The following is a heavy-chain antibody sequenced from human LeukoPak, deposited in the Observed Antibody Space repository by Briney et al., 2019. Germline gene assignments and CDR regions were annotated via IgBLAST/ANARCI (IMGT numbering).Heavy chain of an antibody. CDR2: IKQDGSEK. Sequence: PGGSLRLSCAASGFTFSSYWMSWVRQAPGKGLEWVANIKQDGSEKYYVDSVKGRFTISRDNAKNSLYLQMNSLRAEDTAVYYCARDSAAVTTPIDYWGQGTLVTVSS. D-gene: IGHD4-17*01. CDR3: ARDSAAVTTPIDY. CDR1: GFTFSSYW. J-gene: IGHJ4*02. V-gene: IGHV3-7*01.